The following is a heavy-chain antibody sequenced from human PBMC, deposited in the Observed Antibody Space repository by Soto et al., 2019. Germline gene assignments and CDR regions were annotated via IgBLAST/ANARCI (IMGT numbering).Heavy chain of an antibody. CDR2: INAGNGNT. V-gene: IGHV1-3*01. CDR3: ARGGSLYWYIDL. D-gene: IGHD1-26*01. Sequence: ASVKVSCKASGYTFTNYAMHWVRQAPGQRLEWMGWINAGNGNTKYSQKFQGRVTITRDTSASTAYMELSSLRSEDTAVYYCARGGSLYWYIDLWGRATLVTVSS. CDR1: GYTFTNYA. J-gene: IGHJ2*01.